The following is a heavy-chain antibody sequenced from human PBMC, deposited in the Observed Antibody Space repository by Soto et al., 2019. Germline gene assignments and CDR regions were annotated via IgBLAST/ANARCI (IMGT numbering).Heavy chain of an antibody. CDR2: ISGSGGST. J-gene: IGHJ4*02. CDR3: AKSAGSAYYDFWSGYAGCLSCYFDY. Sequence: GGSLRLSCAASGFTFSSYAMSWVRQAPGKGLEWVSAISGSGGSTYYADSVKGRFTISRDNSKNTLYLQMNSLRAEDTAVYYCAKSAGSAYYDFWSGYAGCLSCYFDYWGQGTLVTVSS. CDR1: GFTFSSYA. V-gene: IGHV3-23*01. D-gene: IGHD3-3*01.